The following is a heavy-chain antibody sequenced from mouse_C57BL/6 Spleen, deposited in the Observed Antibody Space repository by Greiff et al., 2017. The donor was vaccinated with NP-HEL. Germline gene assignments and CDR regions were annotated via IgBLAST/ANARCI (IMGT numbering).Heavy chain of an antibody. Sequence: QVQLKQPGAELVRPGTSVKLSCKASGYTFTSYWMHWVKQRPGQGLEWIGVIDPSDSYTNYNQKFKGKATLTVDTSSSTAYMQLSSLTSEDSAVYYCARPAQAKAWFAYWGQGTLVTVSA. CDR1: GYTFTSYW. V-gene: IGHV1-59*01. CDR2: IDPSDSYT. CDR3: ARPAQAKAWFAY. J-gene: IGHJ3*01. D-gene: IGHD3-2*02.